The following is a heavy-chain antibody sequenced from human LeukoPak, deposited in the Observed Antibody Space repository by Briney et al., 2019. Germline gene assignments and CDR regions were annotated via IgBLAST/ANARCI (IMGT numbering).Heavy chain of an antibody. V-gene: IGHV1-69*13. CDR1: GGTFSSYA. J-gene: IGHJ4*02. D-gene: IGHD1-26*01. CDR3: ARGINVGGSYKRGLIY. CDR2: IIPIFGTA. Sequence: ASVKVSCKASGGTFSSYAISWVRQAPGQGLEWMGGIIPIFGTANYAQKFQGRVTITADESTSTAYMELSSLRSEDTAVYYCARGINVGGSYKRGLIYWGQGTLVTVSS.